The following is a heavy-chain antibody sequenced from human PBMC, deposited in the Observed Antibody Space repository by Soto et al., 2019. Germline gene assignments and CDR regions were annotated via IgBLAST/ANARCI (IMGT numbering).Heavy chain of an antibody. V-gene: IGHV3-33*01. CDR1: GFTFSSYG. CDR3: ARDHHIVVVTAIHAY. Sequence: QVQLVESGGGVVQPGRSLRLSCAASGFTFSSYGMHWVRQAPGKGLEWVAVIWYDGSNKYYADSVKGRFTISRDNSKNTLYLQMNSLRAEDTAVYYCARDHHIVVVTAIHAYWGQGTLVTVSS. D-gene: IGHD2-21*02. J-gene: IGHJ4*02. CDR2: IWYDGSNK.